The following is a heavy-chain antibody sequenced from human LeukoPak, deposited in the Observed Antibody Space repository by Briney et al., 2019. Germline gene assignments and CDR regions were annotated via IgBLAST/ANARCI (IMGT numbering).Heavy chain of an antibody. Sequence: KVSCKASGGTFSSYTISWVRQAPGQGLEWMGRIIPILGIANYAQKFQGRGTITADKSTSTAYMELSSLRSEDTAVYYCASNHAGYCSSTSCYGSRYYYYYMDVWGKGTTVTVSS. CDR1: GGTFSSYT. CDR3: ASNHAGYCSSTSCYGSRYYYYYMDV. J-gene: IGHJ6*03. D-gene: IGHD2-2*01. CDR2: IIPILGIA. V-gene: IGHV1-69*02.